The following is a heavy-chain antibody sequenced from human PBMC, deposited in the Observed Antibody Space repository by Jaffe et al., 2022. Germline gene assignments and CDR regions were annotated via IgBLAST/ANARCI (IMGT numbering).Heavy chain of an antibody. CDR2: IRYDGSNK. CDR3: AKVEYSSSRYAFDI. D-gene: IGHD6-6*01. CDR1: GFTFSSYG. Sequence: QVQLVESGGGVVQPGGSLRLSCAASGFTFSSYGMHWVRQAPGKGLEWVAFIRYDGSNKYYADSVKGRFTISRDNSKNTLYLQMNSLRAEDTAVYYCAKVEYSSSRYAFDIWGQGTMVTVSS. V-gene: IGHV3-30*02. J-gene: IGHJ3*02.